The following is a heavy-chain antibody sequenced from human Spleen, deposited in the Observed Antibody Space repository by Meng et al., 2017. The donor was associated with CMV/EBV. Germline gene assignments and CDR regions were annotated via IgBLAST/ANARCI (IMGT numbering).Heavy chain of an antibody. Sequence: GESLKISCAASGFTFSTDWMNWVRQAPGKGLEWVSFISSSSTYIYYADSVKGRFTISRDNAKNSLYLQMNSLRAEDTAVYYCASYSSSWYFWFDPWGQGTLVTVSS. CDR1: GFTFSTDW. V-gene: IGHV3-21*01. CDR2: ISSSSTYI. D-gene: IGHD6-13*01. CDR3: ASYSSSWYFWFDP. J-gene: IGHJ5*02.